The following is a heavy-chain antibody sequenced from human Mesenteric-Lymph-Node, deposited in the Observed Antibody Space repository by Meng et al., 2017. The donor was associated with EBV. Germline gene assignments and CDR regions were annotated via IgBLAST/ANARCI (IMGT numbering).Heavy chain of an antibody. J-gene: IGHJ4*02. D-gene: IGHD3-10*01. V-gene: IGHV1-18*01. CDR1: GYTFTSYG. CDR2: ISAYNGNT. CDR3: ARDGSAYYGSGTFYGDY. Sequence: VQLGQAGGEVKKPGASVKVSCKASGYTFTSYGLSWVRQAPGQGLEWMGWISAYNGNTIHAQNLQGRLTMTTDASTSTAYMELRSLRSDDTAIYYCARDGSAYYGSGTFYGDYWGQGTLVTVSS.